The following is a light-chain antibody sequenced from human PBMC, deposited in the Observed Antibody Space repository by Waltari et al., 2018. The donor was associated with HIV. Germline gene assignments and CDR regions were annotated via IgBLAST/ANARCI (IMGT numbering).Light chain of an antibody. CDR1: QDIHNY. CDR2: VAS. CDR3: QKYNSAPLT. Sequence: DIQMTQSPSSLSASVGDRVTTTCRASQDIHNYLAWYQQKPGKVPKLLIYVASTLQSGVPSRFSGSGSGTDFTLTISSLQPEDVATYYCQKYNSAPLTFGGGTKVEIK. V-gene: IGKV1-27*01. J-gene: IGKJ4*01.